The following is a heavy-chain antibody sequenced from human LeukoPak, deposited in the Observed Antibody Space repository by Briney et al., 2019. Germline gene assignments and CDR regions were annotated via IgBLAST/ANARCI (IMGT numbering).Heavy chain of an antibody. J-gene: IGHJ4*02. V-gene: IGHV4-30-4*08. CDR1: GGSISSSSYY. CDR3: ARGDYDEADY. D-gene: IGHD4-17*01. CDR2: IYYSGST. Sequence: SETLSLTCTVSGGSISSSSYYWGWIRQPPGKGLEWIGYIYYSGSTYYNPSLKSRVTISVDTSKNQFSLKLSSVTAADTAVYYCARGDYDEADYWGQGTLVTVSS.